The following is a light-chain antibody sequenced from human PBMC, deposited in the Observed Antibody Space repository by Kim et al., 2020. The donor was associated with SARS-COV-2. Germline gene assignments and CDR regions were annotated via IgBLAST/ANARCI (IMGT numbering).Light chain of an antibody. J-gene: IGKJ4*01. CDR2: GAS. V-gene: IGKV3-20*01. CDR3: QQYGSSPLT. CDR1: QSVSSRY. Sequence: SPGKRATHSCRGSQSVSSRYLAWYQQKPGQAPRLLIYGASSRATGIPDRFSGSGSGTDFTLTISRLEPEDFAVYYCQQYGSSPLTFGGGTKVDIK.